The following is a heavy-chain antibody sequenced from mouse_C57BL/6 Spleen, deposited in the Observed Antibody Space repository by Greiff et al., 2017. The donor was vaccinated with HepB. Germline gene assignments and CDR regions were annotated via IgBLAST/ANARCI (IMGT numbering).Heavy chain of an antibody. CDR3: ARPAYYSNPFAY. CDR2: IYPGSGNT. J-gene: IGHJ3*01. Sequence: VQLQQSGPELVKPGASVKISCKASGYSFTSYYIHWVKQRPGQGLEWIGWIYPGSGNTKYNEKFKGKATLTADTSSSTAYMQLSSLTSEDSAVYYCARPAYYSNPFAYWGQGTLVTVSA. D-gene: IGHD2-5*01. CDR1: GYSFTSYY. V-gene: IGHV1-66*01.